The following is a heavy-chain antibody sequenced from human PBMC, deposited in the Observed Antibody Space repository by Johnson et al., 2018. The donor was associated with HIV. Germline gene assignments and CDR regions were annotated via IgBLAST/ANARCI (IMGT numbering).Heavy chain of an antibody. D-gene: IGHD3-10*01. CDR3: ALEAVRSTDAFDI. V-gene: IGHV3-7*03. Sequence: VQLVESGGGLVKPGGSLRLSCAASGFTFSDYAVHWVRQAPGKGLEWVANIKQDGSEKYYVDSVKGRFTISRDNAKNTLYLQTNSLRAEDTAVYYCALEAVRSTDAFDIWGQGTMVTVSS. J-gene: IGHJ3*02. CDR1: GFTFSDYA. CDR2: IKQDGSEK.